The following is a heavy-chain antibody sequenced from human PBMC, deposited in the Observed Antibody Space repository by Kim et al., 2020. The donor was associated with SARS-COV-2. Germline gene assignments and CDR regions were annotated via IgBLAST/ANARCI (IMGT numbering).Heavy chain of an antibody. J-gene: IGHJ4*02. V-gene: IGHV4-39*01. CDR3: ARLLYEAGDDY. D-gene: IGHD3-10*01. CDR1: GCSISSSSFY. CDR2: IYYSGST. Sequence: SETLSLTCTVSGCSISSSSFYWVWHRQPPGKGLVSVGSIYYSGSTYYNPSLKSRSTISVDTSKNQFSLKLSSVTAADAAVYYCARLLYEAGDDYWGQGTLVTVSS.